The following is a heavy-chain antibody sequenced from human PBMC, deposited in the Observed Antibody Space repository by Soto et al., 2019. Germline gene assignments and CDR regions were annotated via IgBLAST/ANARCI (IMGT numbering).Heavy chain of an antibody. J-gene: IGHJ6*02. Sequence: SETLSLTCTVSGGSISSGGYYWSWIRQHPGKGLEWIGYIYYSGSTNYNTSLKSRVTISVDTSKNQFSLKLSSVTAADTAVYYCARPLYSYGPMDVWGQGTTVTVSS. CDR1: GGSISSGGYY. V-gene: IGHV4-61*08. CDR3: ARPLYSYGPMDV. D-gene: IGHD5-18*01. CDR2: IYYSGST.